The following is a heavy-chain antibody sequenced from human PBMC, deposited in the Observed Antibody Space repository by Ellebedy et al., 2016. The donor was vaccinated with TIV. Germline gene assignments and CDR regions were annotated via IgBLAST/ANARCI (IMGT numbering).Heavy chain of an antibody. Sequence: GGSLRLXXVASGFTFSNYAMFWVRQAPGKGLEWVSVVGGVGNTYYADSVKGRFTISRDNSKNTVYLQMNSLRAKDTAVYYCAKDLGYYGSGSNYWGQGTLVTVSS. J-gene: IGHJ4*02. CDR2: VGGVGNT. D-gene: IGHD3-10*01. CDR3: AKDLGYYGSGSNY. CDR1: GFTFSNYA. V-gene: IGHV3-23*01.